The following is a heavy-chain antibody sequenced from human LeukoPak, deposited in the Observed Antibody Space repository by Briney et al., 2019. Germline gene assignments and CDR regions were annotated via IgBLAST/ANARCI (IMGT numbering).Heavy chain of an antibody. CDR3: VRGRYSSGWFKDKNRFDP. CDR2: ISYSGTT. CDR1: SASITSSPYF. V-gene: IGHV4-39*07. J-gene: IGHJ5*02. Sequence: PSETLSLTCTVSSASITSSPYFWGWIRQSPGKGLEWIGSISYSGTTYYNPSLKSRATISVDTSKNQFSLKLSSVTAADTAVYYCVRGRYSSGWFKDKNRFDPWGQGIPVTVSS. D-gene: IGHD6-19*01.